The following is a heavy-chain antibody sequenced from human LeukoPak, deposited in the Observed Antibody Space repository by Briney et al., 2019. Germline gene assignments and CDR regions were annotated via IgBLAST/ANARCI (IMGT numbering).Heavy chain of an antibody. V-gene: IGHV1-69*06. CDR1: GGTFSSYG. J-gene: IGHJ6*03. Sequence: ASVKVSCKASGGTFSSYGISWVRQAPGQGLEWMGGIIPFFGRADYAQKFQGRVTITADKSTSTAYMDLTSLKSEDTAVYYCAKDKCSGGSCYSGFGYYYYYMDVWGKGTTVTISS. CDR3: AKDKCSGGSCYSGFGYYYYYMDV. D-gene: IGHD2-15*01. CDR2: IIPFFGRA.